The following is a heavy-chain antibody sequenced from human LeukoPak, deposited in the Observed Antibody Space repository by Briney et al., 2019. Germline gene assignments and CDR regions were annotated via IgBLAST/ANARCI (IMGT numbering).Heavy chain of an antibody. CDR3: AKTWEAYSYASDY. J-gene: IGHJ4*02. D-gene: IGHD5-18*01. CDR2: ISGSGGST. CDR1: GFTFSSYA. V-gene: IGHV3-23*01. Sequence: PGGSLRLSCAASGFTFSSYAMRWVRQAPGKGLEWVSGISGSGGSTYYAHSVKGRFTISRDNSKNTPYLQLNSLRAEDTAVYYCAKTWEAYSYASDYWGQGTLVTVSS.